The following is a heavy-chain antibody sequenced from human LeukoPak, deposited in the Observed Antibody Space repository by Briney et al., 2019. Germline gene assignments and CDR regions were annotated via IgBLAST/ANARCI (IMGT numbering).Heavy chain of an antibody. CDR3: ARDILTGYGFDP. CDR2: INPNSGGT. Sequence: ASVKVSCKASGYTFTGYYMHWVRQAPGQGLEGMGWINPNSGGTNYAQKFQGRVTMNRDTSISTAYMELSRLRSDDTAVYYCARDILTGYGFDPWGQGTLVTVSS. J-gene: IGHJ5*02. V-gene: IGHV1-2*02. CDR1: GYTFTGYY. D-gene: IGHD3-9*01.